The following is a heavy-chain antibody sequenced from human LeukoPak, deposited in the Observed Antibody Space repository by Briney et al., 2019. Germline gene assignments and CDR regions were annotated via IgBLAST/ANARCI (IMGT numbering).Heavy chain of an antibody. Sequence: SETLSLTCAVYGGSFSGYYWSWIRQPPGKGLEWIGEINHSGSTNYNPSLKSRVTISVDTSKNQFSLKLSSVTAADTAVYYCARVPEYYDFWSGYLYYYYYGMDVWGQGTTVTVSS. CDR3: ARVPEYYDFWSGYLYYYYYGMDV. D-gene: IGHD3-3*01. CDR1: GGSFSGYY. CDR2: INHSGST. J-gene: IGHJ6*02. V-gene: IGHV4-34*01.